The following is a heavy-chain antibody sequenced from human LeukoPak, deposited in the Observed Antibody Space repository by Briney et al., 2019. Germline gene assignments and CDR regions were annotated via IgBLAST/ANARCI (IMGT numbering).Heavy chain of an antibody. CDR1: GFTFSSHC. CDR2: IDSDGRIT. V-gene: IGHV3-74*01. D-gene: IGHD1-1*01. J-gene: IGHJ4*02. Sequence: GGSLKLSCAASGFTFSSHCMHWVRQVPGKGLVWVSRIDSDGRITTYADSVKGRFTISRDNAKNTLYLQMNTLRDEDTAVYYCARDYNWNPPDYWGQGTLVTVSS. CDR3: ARDYNWNPPDY.